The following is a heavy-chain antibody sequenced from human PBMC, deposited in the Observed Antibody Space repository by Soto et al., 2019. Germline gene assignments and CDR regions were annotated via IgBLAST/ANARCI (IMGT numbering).Heavy chain of an antibody. CDR2: ISYDGNNK. D-gene: IGHD6-13*01. Sequence: QVQLVESGGGVVQPGKSLRLSCAASGFTFSSYGMHWVRQAPGKGLEWVAVISYDGNNKYYADSVKGRFTISRDNSKNTLFLQLNSLRAEDTAIYYGAKDATWYSSSWYFTYWGQGTLVTVSS. CDR3: AKDATWYSSSWYFTY. CDR1: GFTFSSYG. V-gene: IGHV3-30*18. J-gene: IGHJ4*02.